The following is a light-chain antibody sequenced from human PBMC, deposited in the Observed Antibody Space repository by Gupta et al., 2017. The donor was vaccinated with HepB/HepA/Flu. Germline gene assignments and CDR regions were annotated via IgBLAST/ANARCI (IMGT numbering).Light chain of an antibody. CDR1: SSDVGGYNY. CDR3: TSYTTSSILV. Sequence: SALTQPASVSGSPGPSITISCTGTSSDVGGYNYVSWYQQHPGKAPKPMIYDVSNRPSGVSTRFSGSKSGNTASLTISGLQEEDEADYYCTSYTTSSILVFGGGTKLTVL. J-gene: IGLJ2*01. CDR2: DVS. V-gene: IGLV2-14*01.